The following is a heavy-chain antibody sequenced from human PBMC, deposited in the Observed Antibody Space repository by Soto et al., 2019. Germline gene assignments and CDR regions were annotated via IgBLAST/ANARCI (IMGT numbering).Heavy chain of an antibody. CDR2: TYYRSKWYN. CDR1: GDSVSSDRAA. J-gene: IGHJ5*02. V-gene: IGHV6-1*01. D-gene: IGHD1-26*01. CDR3: ERVKGTYRGSYHFDP. Sequence: PSQTLSLTCAISGDSVSSDRAAWNWIRQSPSRGLEWLGRTYYRSKWYNDYAVSVKSRITINPDASKNQFSLQLKSVTPEDTALNYCERVKGTYRGSYHFDPWGQGTLVTVPS.